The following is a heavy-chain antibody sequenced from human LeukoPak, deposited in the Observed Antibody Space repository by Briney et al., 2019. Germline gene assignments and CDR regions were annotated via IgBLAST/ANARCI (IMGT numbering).Heavy chain of an antibody. Sequence: KPSETLSLTCTVSGGSISSSSNYWGWIRQPPGKWLEWIGSMYYSGSTYYNPSLRSRVTISLDTSKNQFSLKRNSVTAADTAVYFCATSDGTSTYYYYMHLWGRGTTVTVSS. CDR1: GGSISSSSNY. CDR2: MYYSGST. CDR3: ATSDGTSTYYYYMHL. V-gene: IGHV4-39*01. J-gene: IGHJ6*03. D-gene: IGHD6-13*01.